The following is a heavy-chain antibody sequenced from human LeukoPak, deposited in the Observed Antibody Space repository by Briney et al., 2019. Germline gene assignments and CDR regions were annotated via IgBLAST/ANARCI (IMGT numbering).Heavy chain of an antibody. Sequence: GGSLRLSCVVSGFTFSSYEMNWVRQAPGKGLEWVSYISSSGSTIYYADSVKGRFTISRDNAKNSLYLQMNSLRAEDTAVYYCARGYYYDSSGYSNWFDPWGQGTLFTVSS. V-gene: IGHV3-48*03. CDR2: ISSSGSTI. CDR3: ARGYYYDSSGYSNWFDP. D-gene: IGHD3-22*01. CDR1: GFTFSSYE. J-gene: IGHJ5*02.